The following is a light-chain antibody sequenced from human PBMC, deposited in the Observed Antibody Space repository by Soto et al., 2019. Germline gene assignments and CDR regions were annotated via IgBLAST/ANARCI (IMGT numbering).Light chain of an antibody. CDR2: AAS. CDR3: HLLNSYPLLT. V-gene: IGKV1-9*01. CDR1: QGISSY. Sequence: IQLTQSPSSLSASVGDRVTITCRASQGISSYLAWYQQKPGKAPKLLIYAASTLQSGVPSRFSGSGSGTDFTLTISSLQPEDFATYYFHLLNSYPLLTFGGGTKVDIX. J-gene: IGKJ4*01.